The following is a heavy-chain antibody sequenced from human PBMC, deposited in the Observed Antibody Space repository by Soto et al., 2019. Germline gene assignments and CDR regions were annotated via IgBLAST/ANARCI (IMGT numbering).Heavy chain of an antibody. V-gene: IGHV4-30-2*01. CDR1: GGSISSGGYS. CDR3: ARGSYYDSSGYYDY. Sequence: PSDTLCLTCAVSGGSISSGGYSWSWVRQPPGRGLEWIGYIYHSGSIYYNPSLKSRVTISVDRSTNQFSLRLSSVTAADTAVYYCARGSYYDSSGYYDYWGQGTLVTVSS. D-gene: IGHD3-22*01. CDR2: IYHSGSI. J-gene: IGHJ4*02.